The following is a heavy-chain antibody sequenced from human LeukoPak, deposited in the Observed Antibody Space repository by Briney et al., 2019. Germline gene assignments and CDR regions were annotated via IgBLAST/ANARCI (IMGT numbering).Heavy chain of an antibody. CDR2: IYYSGST. Sequence: PSETLSLTCTVSGGSISSGDYYWNWIRQPPGKGLEWIGYIYYSGSTYYNPSLKSRVVMSVDTSKNQFSLKLSSVTAADTAVYYCARGRGIYCSSTSCPGFDYWGQGTLVTVSS. J-gene: IGHJ4*02. CDR3: ARGRGIYCSSTSCPGFDY. CDR1: GGSISSGDYY. D-gene: IGHD2-2*01. V-gene: IGHV4-30-4*01.